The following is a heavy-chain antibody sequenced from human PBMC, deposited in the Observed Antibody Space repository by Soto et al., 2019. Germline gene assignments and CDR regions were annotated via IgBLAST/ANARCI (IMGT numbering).Heavy chain of an antibody. CDR3: ARGRWGYYYGSGSYPCWFDP. CDR2: IKHSGST. Sequence: SETLSLTCAVYGGTFSSYYWSWIRQPPGKGLEWIGEIKHSGSTNYNPSLKSRVTISVDTSKNQFSLKLSSVTAADTAVYYCARGRWGYYYGSGSYPCWFDPWGQGTLVTVS. V-gene: IGHV4-34*01. CDR1: GGTFSSYY. J-gene: IGHJ5*02. D-gene: IGHD3-10*01.